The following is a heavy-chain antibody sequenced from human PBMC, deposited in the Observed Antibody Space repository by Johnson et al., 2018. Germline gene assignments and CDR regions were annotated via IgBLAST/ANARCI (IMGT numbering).Heavy chain of an antibody. CDR2: ISYDESNK. D-gene: IGHD2-15*01. Sequence: QVQLVQSGGGVVQPGRSLRLSCAASGFTFSSYGMHWVRQAPGKGLEWVAVISYDESNKYYADSVKGRFTIASDNSKNTRYLQMNSLRAEDTAVYYCARSPAGVYCSGGSCSYDAFDIWGQGTMVTVSS. V-gene: IGHV3-30*03. CDR3: ARSPAGVYCSGGSCSYDAFDI. CDR1: GFTFSSYG. J-gene: IGHJ3*02.